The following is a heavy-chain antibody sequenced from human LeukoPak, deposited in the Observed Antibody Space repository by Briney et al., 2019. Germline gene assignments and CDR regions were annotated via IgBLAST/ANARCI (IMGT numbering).Heavy chain of an antibody. V-gene: IGHV6-1*01. CDR2: TYYRSQWIN. Sequence: SQTLSLTCVLSGDSVCSSSAAWGWIRQPPSRGLEWLGRTYYRSQWINDHAVSVRSRISINPDTSRNQFSLQLNSVTPEDTAVYYCVRWAHQQVAFDIWGQGTMVTVS. CDR1: GDSVCSSSAA. J-gene: IGHJ3*02. CDR3: VRWAHQQVAFDI.